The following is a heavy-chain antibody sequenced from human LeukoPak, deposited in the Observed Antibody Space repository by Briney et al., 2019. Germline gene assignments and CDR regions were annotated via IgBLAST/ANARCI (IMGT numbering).Heavy chain of an antibody. Sequence: GGSLRLSCAASGFTFSSYSMNWVRQAPGKGLEWVSYISSSSSTIYYADSVKGRFTISRDNAKNSLYLQMNSLRAEDTAVYYCARDPEFTMIEPDAFDIRGQGTMVTVSS. D-gene: IGHD3-22*01. J-gene: IGHJ3*02. CDR2: ISSSSSTI. CDR1: GFTFSSYS. CDR3: ARDPEFTMIEPDAFDI. V-gene: IGHV3-48*04.